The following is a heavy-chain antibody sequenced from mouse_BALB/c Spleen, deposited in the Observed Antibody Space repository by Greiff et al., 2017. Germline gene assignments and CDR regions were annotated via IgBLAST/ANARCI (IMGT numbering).Heavy chain of an antibody. Sequence: VQLKESGAELVKPGASVKLSCTASGFNIKDTYMHWVKQRPEQGLEWIGRIDPANGNTKYDPKFQGKASITADTSSNTAYLQLSSLTSEDTAVYYCARMGEYFDVWGAGTTVTVAS. V-gene: IGHV14-3*02. CDR3: ARMGEYFDV. J-gene: IGHJ1*01. D-gene: IGHD4-1*01. CDR1: GFNIKDTY. CDR2: IDPANGNT.